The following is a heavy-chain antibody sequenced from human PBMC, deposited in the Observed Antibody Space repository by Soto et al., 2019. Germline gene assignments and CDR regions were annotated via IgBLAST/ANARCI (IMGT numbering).Heavy chain of an antibody. V-gene: IGHV3-30*18. CDR2: ISYEGSNK. CDR1: GIPFSRHC. D-gene: IGHD6-13*01. Sequence: ARSPVPSCGGAGIPFSRHCTSWVRLAPGKGLEWVTVISYEGSNKYYADSVKGRVTISRDNSKNTVYLHINSLRADDAAVYYCAKGWPGYSSGWFAFDIWGQGTMVTVSS. J-gene: IGHJ3*02. CDR3: AKGWPGYSSGWFAFDI.